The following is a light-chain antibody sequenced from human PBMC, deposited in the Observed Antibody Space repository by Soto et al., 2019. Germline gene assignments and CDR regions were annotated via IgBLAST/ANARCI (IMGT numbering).Light chain of an antibody. CDR3: MQGTHWPRVT. CDR1: QSLVYSDGNTY. V-gene: IGKV2-30*01. J-gene: IGKJ4*01. CDR2: KVS. Sequence: DVVMTQSPLSLPVTLGQPASISCRSSQSLVYSDGNTYLNWFQQRPGQSPRRLIYKVSNRDSGVPDRFSGSGSGTDFTPKKRRGGAEDGGVYYCMQGTHWPRVTFGGGTKVEIK.